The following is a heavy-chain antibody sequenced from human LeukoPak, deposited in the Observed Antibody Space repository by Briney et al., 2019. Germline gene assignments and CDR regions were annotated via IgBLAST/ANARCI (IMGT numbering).Heavy chain of an antibody. D-gene: IGHD2-21*01. V-gene: IGHV1-69*11. CDR2: IIPAISRT. CDR3: TRVADSNLVSDAFDV. CDR1: GGNFVTYA. J-gene: IGHJ3*01. Sequence: SVKVSCKTSGGNFVTYATNWVRQVPGQGLEWMGRIIPAISRTDYTYNFEDRVTITADDSATTGYLEVTNLRPEDTAMYYCTRVADSNLVSDAFDVWGQGTMVTVSS.